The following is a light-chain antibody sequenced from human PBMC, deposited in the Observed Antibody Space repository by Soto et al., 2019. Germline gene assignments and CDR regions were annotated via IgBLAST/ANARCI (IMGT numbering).Light chain of an antibody. CDR2: HAS. CDR3: QQSDNLPLT. J-gene: IGKJ4*01. Sequence: DTQMTQSPSSLSASVGDRVTITCQASQGIAKYLHWYQQKPGKAPKLLIYHASNLQTGVPSRFSGSGSGTDFTFTISSLQPEDIATYYCQQSDNLPLTFGGGTKVAI. V-gene: IGKV1-33*01. CDR1: QGIAKY.